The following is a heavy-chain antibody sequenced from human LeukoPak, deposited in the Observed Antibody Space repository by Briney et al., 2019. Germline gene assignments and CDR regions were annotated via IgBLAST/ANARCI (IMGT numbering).Heavy chain of an antibody. D-gene: IGHD5-18*01. CDR1: GFIFSNFR. CDR3: AKDYPRGYSYGYGPFVY. J-gene: IGHJ4*02. V-gene: IGHV3-48*01. Sequence: PGGSLRLSCVASGFIFSNFRMDWVRQAPGKGLEWISYITKTSTSMYYADSVKGRFTISRDNSKNTLYLQMNSLRAEDTAVYYCAKDYPRGYSYGYGPFVYWGQGTLVTVSS. CDR2: ITKTSTSM.